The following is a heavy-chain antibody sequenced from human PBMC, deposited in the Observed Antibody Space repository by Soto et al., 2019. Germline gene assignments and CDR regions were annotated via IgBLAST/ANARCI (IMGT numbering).Heavy chain of an antibody. J-gene: IGHJ4*02. Sequence: GGSLRLSCAASGFTFSSYAMSWVRQAPGKGLEWVSAISGSGGSTYYADSVKGRFTISRDNSKNTLYLQMNGLRAEDTAVYYCAKDPGTDFWGGYWAYWGQGTLVTVSS. CDR1: GFTFSSYA. D-gene: IGHD3-3*01. CDR3: AKDPGTDFWGGYWAY. CDR2: ISGSGGST. V-gene: IGHV3-23*01.